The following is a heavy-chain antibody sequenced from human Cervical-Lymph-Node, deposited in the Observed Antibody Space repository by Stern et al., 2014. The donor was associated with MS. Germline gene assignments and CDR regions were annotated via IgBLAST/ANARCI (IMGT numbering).Heavy chain of an antibody. V-gene: IGHV1-8*01. CDR1: GYTFTSDD. Sequence: MQLVESGAEVRKPGASVKVSCKASGYTFTSDDINWVRQAPGQGLEWMGWMNPDSGDTGFAQKFKGRVTMTRDTSITTAFMELTNLRSDDTAVYYCTKAWDSWGPGTLIIVSS. CDR3: TKAWDS. CDR2: MNPDSGDT. J-gene: IGHJ5*01.